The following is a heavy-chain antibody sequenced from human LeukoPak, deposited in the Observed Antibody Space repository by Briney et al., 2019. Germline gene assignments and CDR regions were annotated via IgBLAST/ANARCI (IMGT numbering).Heavy chain of an antibody. V-gene: IGHV4-61*02. D-gene: IGHD3-10*01. CDR2: IYTSGST. CDR1: GDSISSGSYY. J-gene: IGHJ6*03. Sequence: SETLSLTCTVSGDSISSGSYYWGWIRQPAGKGLEWIGRIYTSGSTNYNPSLKSRVTISVDTSKNQFSLKLSSVTAADTAVYYCARTTMVRGVIDYYYYYYMDVWGKGTTVTVSS. CDR3: ARTTMVRGVIDYYYYYYMDV.